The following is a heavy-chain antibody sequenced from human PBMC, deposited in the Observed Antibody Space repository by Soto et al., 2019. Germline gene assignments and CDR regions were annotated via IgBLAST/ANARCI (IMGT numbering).Heavy chain of an antibody. CDR1: GFTFSSYG. D-gene: IGHD1-26*01. CDR3: ARDGSGSYCLDY. Sequence: GGSLRLSCAASGFTFSSYGMHWVRQAPGKGLEWVAVIWYDGSNKYYADSVKGRFTISRDNSKNTLYLQMNSLRAEGTAVYYCARDGSGSYCLDYWGQGTLVTVSS. J-gene: IGHJ4*02. CDR2: IWYDGSNK. V-gene: IGHV3-33*01.